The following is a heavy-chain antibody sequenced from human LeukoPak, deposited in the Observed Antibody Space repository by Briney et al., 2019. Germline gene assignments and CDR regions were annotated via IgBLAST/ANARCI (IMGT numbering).Heavy chain of an antibody. D-gene: IGHD3-3*01. J-gene: IGHJ4*02. CDR3: ARGDSVFGVAKYYFDY. CDR1: GGSISSYY. Sequence: SETLSLTCTVSGGSISSYYWGWIRQPPGKGLEWIGTTYYSGSTYNNPSLKSRVTISVDTSKNQISLKLSSVTAADTAVYYCARGDSVFGVAKYYFDYWGQGTLVTVSS. V-gene: IGHV4-39*01. CDR2: TYYSGST.